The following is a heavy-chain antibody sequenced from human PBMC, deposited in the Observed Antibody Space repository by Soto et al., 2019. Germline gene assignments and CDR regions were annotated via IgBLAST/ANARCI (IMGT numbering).Heavy chain of an antibody. Sequence: QVQLQESGPGLVKPSETLSLMCTVSGGSLSSYYWRRIRPPPGKGLEWIEYIYYSGSNNYNPSLKSRVTISVDTSKYQFSLKLSSVTAADTAVYYCARERRDGYKHYFDYWGQGTLVTVSS. D-gene: IGHD5-12*01. CDR2: IYYSGSN. CDR1: GGSLSSYY. J-gene: IGHJ4*02. V-gene: IGHV4-59*01. CDR3: ARERRDGYKHYFDY.